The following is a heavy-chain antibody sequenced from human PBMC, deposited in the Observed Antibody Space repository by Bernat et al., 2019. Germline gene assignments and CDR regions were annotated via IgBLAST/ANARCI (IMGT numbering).Heavy chain of an antibody. Sequence: QVQLQESGPGLVKPSETLSLTCTVSGGTISSYYSSWIRQPPGKGLEWIGYIYYSGSTNYNPSFKSRVTISVDTSENQFSLKLSFVTAAETAVYYCSSALAPKTAGFLVGCWGQGALVTVSS. J-gene: IGHJ4*02. D-gene: IGHD2/OR15-2a*01. V-gene: IGHV4-59*01. CDR2: IYYSGST. CDR3: SSALAPKTAGFLVGC. CDR1: GGTISSYY.